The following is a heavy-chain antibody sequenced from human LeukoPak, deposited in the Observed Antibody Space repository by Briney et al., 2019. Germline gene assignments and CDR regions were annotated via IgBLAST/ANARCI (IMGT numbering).Heavy chain of an antibody. CDR1: GGSISSSSYY. V-gene: IGHV4-39*01. J-gene: IGHJ4*02. Sequence: SETPSLTCTVSGGSISSSSYYWGWIRQPPGKGLEWIGSIYYSGSTYYNPSLKSRVTISVDTSKNQFSLKLSSVTAADTAVYYCARQDYYDSSGYYRYWGQGTLVTVSS. CDR3: ARQDYYDSSGYYRY. D-gene: IGHD3-22*01. CDR2: IYYSGST.